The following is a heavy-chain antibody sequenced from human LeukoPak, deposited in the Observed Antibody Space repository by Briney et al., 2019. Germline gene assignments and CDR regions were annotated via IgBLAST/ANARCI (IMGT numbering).Heavy chain of an antibody. Sequence: SETLSLTCTVSGGSISSYYWGWIRQPPGKGLEWIGSIYYSGSTYYNPSLKSRVTISVDTSKNQFSLNLTTVTAADTAVYYCARLSILTLWGFDYWGQGTLVTVSS. D-gene: IGHD3-3*02. CDR1: GGSISSYY. CDR2: IYYSGST. J-gene: IGHJ4*02. CDR3: ARLSILTLWGFDY. V-gene: IGHV4-39*01.